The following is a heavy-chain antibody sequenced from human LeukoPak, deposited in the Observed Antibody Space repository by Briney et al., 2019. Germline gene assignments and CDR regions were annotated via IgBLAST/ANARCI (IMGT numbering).Heavy chain of an antibody. CDR1: GFTFDDYG. CDR2: ISAGGGST. D-gene: IGHD3-22*01. Sequence: GGSLRLSCAASGFTFDDYGMSWVRQAPGKGLEWVSGISAGGGSTFYADSVKGRFTISRDNSKNTLYLQMNSLRAEDTALYYCATGMENYDGSGYYSYFQHWGQGTLVTVSS. CDR3: ATGMENYDGSGYYSYFQH. J-gene: IGHJ1*01. V-gene: IGHV3-23*01.